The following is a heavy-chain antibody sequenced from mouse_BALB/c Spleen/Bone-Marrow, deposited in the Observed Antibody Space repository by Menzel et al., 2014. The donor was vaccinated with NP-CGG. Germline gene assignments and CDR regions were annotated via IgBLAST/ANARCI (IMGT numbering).Heavy chain of an antibody. CDR1: GYTFTDYY. J-gene: IGHJ3*01. Sequence: EVQLQQSGPELVKPGASVKMSCKASGYTFTDYYMDWVKQSHGESFEWIGRVNPYNGGTSYNQKFKGKATLTVDKSSSTAYMELNCLTSEDSAVYYCARGSYYGSSYWFAYWGQGTLVTVSA. V-gene: IGHV1-19*01. D-gene: IGHD1-1*01. CDR2: VNPYNGGT. CDR3: ARGSYYGSSYWFAY.